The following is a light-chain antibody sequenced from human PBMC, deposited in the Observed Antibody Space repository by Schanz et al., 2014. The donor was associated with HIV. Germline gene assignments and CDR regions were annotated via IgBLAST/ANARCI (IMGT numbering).Light chain of an antibody. Sequence: QSALTQPASVSGSPGQSITFSCTGTSSDVATYNYVSWYQQHPVKAPKLMIYDVSNRPSGVSNRFSGSKSGNAASLTIFGRQPEGEAHYYCSSYTSRSTLVFGGGTKLTVL. CDR1: SSDVATYNY. J-gene: IGLJ3*02. CDR2: DVS. V-gene: IGLV2-14*03. CDR3: SSYTSRSTLV.